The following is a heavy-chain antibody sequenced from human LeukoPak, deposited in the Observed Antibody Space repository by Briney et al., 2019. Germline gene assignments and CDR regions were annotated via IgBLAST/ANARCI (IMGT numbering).Heavy chain of an antibody. CDR1: GYTFTSYG. J-gene: IGHJ3*02. V-gene: IGHV7-4-1*02. D-gene: IGHD3-3*01. Sequence: GASVKVSCKASGYTFTSYGISWVRQAPGQGLEWMGWINTNTGNPTYAQGFTGRFVFSLDTSVSTAYLQISSLKAEDTAVYYCARVRPRAYYDFWSGYYHDAFDIWGQGTMVTVSS. CDR3: ARVRPRAYYDFWSGYYHDAFDI. CDR2: INTNTGNP.